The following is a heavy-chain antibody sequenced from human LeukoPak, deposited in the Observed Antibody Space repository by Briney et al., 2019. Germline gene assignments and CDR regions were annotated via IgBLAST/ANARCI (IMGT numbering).Heavy chain of an antibody. CDR3: ASIRRREQKYSYGLYYFDY. CDR1: GGSISSYY. D-gene: IGHD5-18*01. J-gene: IGHJ4*02. Sequence: PSETLSLTCTVSGGSISSYYWSWIRQPAGKGLEWIGRIYTSGSTNYNPSLKSRVTMSVDTSKNQFSLKLSSVTAADTAVYYCASIRRREQKYSYGLYYFDYWGQGTLVTVSS. V-gene: IGHV4-4*07. CDR2: IYTSGST.